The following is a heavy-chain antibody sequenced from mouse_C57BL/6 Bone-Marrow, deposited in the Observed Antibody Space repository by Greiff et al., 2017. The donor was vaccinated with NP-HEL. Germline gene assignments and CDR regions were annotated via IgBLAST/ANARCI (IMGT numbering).Heavy chain of an antibody. D-gene: IGHD1-1*01. Sequence: VMLVESGAELVRPGASVKLSCKASGYTFTDYYINWVKQRPGQGLEWIARIYPGSGNTYYNEKFKGKATLTAEKSSSTAYMQLSSLTSEDSAVYFCARKTTVSRYFDYWGQGTTLTVSS. CDR3: ARKTTVSRYFDY. CDR1: GYTFTDYY. J-gene: IGHJ2*01. CDR2: IYPGSGNT. V-gene: IGHV1-76*01.